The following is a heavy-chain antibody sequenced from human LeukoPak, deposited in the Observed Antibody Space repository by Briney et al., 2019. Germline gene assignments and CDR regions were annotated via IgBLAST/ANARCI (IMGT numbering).Heavy chain of an antibody. J-gene: IGHJ4*02. CDR1: GGSFSGYF. CDR3: ARGTAATNLN. Sequence: SETLSLTCAVYGGSFSGYFWSWIRQPPGKGLEWIGYIYHGGSTYYNPSLKSRVTISVDRSKNQSSLKLSSVTAADTAVYYCARGTAATNLNWGQGTLVTVSS. CDR2: IYHGGST. V-gene: IGHV4-34*01. D-gene: IGHD2-15*01.